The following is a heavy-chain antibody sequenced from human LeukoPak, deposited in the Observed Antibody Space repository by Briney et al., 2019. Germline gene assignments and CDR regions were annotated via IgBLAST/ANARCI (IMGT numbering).Heavy chain of an antibody. D-gene: IGHD5-18*01. CDR1: GGSINDYS. V-gene: IGHV4-59*01. J-gene: IGHJ4*02. CDR2: IYYTGST. CDR3: ARVAKGGYSYGYVDY. Sequence: PSETLSLTCTVSGGSINDYSWGWIRQPPGKGLEWIGYIYYTGSTNYNPSLKSRVSISVDTSKNHFSLNLRSVTAADTAVYYCARVAKGGYSYGYVDYWGQGTLVTVSS.